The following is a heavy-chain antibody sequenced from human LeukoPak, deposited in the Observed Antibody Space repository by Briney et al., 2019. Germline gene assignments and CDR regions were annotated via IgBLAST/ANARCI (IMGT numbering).Heavy chain of an antibody. CDR2: ISTNGAGT. J-gene: IGHJ4*02. V-gene: IGHV3-64*01. Sequence: GGSLRLSCAASGFTFSSYAMHWVRQAPGKGLEFVSAISTNGAGTYYANSVRGRFTISRDNSKNTLYLQMGSLRAEDMAVDYCAGARWSGYYYFGYWGQGTLVTVSS. CDR3: AGARWSGYYYFGY. CDR1: GFTFSSYA. D-gene: IGHD3-3*01.